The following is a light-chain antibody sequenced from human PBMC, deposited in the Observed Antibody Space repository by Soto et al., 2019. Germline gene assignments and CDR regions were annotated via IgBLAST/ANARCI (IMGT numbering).Light chain of an antibody. J-gene: IGKJ1*01. Sequence: EIVLTQSPGTLSLSPGERATLSCMASQSVSSSFLAWYQQKPGQAPRLLIYGASNRATGIPDRFSGSGSGTDFTLTISRLEPEDFAVYYCQQYGSSPWTFGQGTKVEIK. CDR2: GAS. CDR1: QSVSSSF. CDR3: QQYGSSPWT. V-gene: IGKV3-20*01.